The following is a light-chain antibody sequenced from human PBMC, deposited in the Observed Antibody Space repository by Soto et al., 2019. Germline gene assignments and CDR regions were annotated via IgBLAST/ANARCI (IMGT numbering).Light chain of an antibody. J-gene: IGLJ2*01. CDR2: DNN. CDR1: SSNIGNNY. Sequence: QSVLTQPPSVSAAPGQKVTISCSGSSSNIGNNYVSWYQQLPGTAPKLLIYDNNKRPSGIPDRFSGSKSGTSATLGITGLQTGDEADYCCGTWDSSLSAQVVFGGGTKVTVL. V-gene: IGLV1-51*01. CDR3: GTWDSSLSAQVV.